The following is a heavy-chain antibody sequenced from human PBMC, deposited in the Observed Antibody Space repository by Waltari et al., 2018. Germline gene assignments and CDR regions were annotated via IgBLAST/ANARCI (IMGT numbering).Heavy chain of an antibody. J-gene: IGHJ3*02. CDR2: VKGGGRST. V-gene: IGHV3-74*01. CDR1: GFTFSSYW. D-gene: IGHD4-17*01. Sequence: EVQLVESGGGLVQPGGSLRLSCAASGFTFSSYWMHWVRQAPGKAVVLVPRVKGGGRSTTHGGSVEGRFTNPRGNPQDPPFSQKNKLGGEETAVYYRARGRDDYPLSAFDTWGPRKKVTRSS. CDR3: ARGRDDYPLSAFDT.